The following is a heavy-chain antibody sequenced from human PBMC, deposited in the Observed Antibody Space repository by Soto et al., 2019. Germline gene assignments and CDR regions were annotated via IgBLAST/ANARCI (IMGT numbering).Heavy chain of an antibody. CDR1: GYRFSSYW. CDR3: ARHSGVAEDGTD. D-gene: IGHD6-13*01. Sequence: PGESLKISCKGSGYRFSSYWIAWVRQMPGKGLEWMGIIYPGDSDTRYSPSFEGQVAISADKSINTAYLQWSSLKASDTAMYYCARHSGVAEDGTDWGQGTLVTVSS. V-gene: IGHV5-51*01. J-gene: IGHJ1*01. CDR2: IYPGDSDT.